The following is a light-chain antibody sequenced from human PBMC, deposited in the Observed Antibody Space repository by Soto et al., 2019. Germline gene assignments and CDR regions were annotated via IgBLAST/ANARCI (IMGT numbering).Light chain of an antibody. CDR3: NSYTTSSTLV. V-gene: IGLV2-14*03. CDR1: SSDVGTYKY. J-gene: IGLJ1*01. Sequence: QSALTQPASVSGSPGQSITISCTGTSSDVGTYKYVSWYQQHLGKAPKLMIYDVSNRPSGVSNRFSGSKSGNTASLTISGLQAEDEADYYCNSYTTSSTLVFGTGTKLTVL. CDR2: DVS.